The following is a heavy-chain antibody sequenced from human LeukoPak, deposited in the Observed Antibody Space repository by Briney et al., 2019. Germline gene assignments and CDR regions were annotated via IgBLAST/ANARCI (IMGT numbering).Heavy chain of an antibody. Sequence: GGSLRLSCAASGFTVSSNYMNWVRQAPGKGLEWVSVIYSGGTTYYADSVKGRFTISRDSSRNTLYLQMNSLRAEDTAVYYCARAPDGYEAFDIWGQGTMVTVSS. CDR2: IYSGGTT. CDR1: GFTVSSNY. D-gene: IGHD3-22*01. V-gene: IGHV3-66*01. J-gene: IGHJ3*02. CDR3: ARAPDGYEAFDI.